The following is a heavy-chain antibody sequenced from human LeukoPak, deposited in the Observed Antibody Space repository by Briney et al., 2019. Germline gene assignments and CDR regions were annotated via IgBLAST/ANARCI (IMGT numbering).Heavy chain of an antibody. J-gene: IGHJ4*02. CDR2: IYYSGST. Sequence: SETLSLTCVVSGGSISSTSYYWGWIRQPPGKGLEWIGSIYYSGSTYYSPSLKSRVTISVDTSKNQFSLKLSSVTAADTAVYYCAREVEMATMDYWGQGTLVTVSS. D-gene: IGHD5-24*01. CDR3: AREVEMATMDY. CDR1: GGSISSTSYY. V-gene: IGHV4-39*07.